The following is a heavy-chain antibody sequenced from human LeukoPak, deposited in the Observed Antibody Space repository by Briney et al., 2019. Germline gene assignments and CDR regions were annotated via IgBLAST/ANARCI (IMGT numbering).Heavy chain of an antibody. CDR3: ARHEFGSSSAAFDS. Sequence: SETLSLTCADHGGSFSGYLWSWIRQPPGKGLEYIGEINHSGYTTYNPSLKSRVTISVDTSKNQFSLNMISVTAADTAVYYCARHEFGSSSAAFDSWGQGTMVIVSS. D-gene: IGHD6-6*01. J-gene: IGHJ3*01. CDR2: INHSGYT. CDR1: GGSFSGYL. V-gene: IGHV4-34*01.